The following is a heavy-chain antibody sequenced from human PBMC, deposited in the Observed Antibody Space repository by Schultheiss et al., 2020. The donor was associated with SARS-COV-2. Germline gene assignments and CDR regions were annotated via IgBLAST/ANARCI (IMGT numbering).Heavy chain of an antibody. D-gene: IGHD7-27*01. Sequence: ASVKVSCKASGYTFTSYGISWVRQATGQGLEWMGWMNPNSGNTGYAQKFQGRVTMTTDTSTSTAYMELRSLRSDDTAVYYCASLGNMDVWGQGTTVTVSS. CDR2: MNPNSGNT. CDR3: ASLGNMDV. V-gene: IGHV1-18*01. J-gene: IGHJ6*02. CDR1: GYTFTSYG.